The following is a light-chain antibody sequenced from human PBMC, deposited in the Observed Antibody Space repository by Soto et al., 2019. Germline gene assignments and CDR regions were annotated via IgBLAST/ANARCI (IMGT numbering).Light chain of an antibody. Sequence: DIQMTQSPSTLSASVGDRVTITCRASQGISSWLAWYQQKPGKAPKLLIYDASTLQSGVPSRFSGSASGTEFTLTISSLQPEDFAIYYCQQLKSYPITFGQGTRLEIK. J-gene: IGKJ5*01. CDR3: QQLKSYPIT. CDR2: DAS. CDR1: QGISSW. V-gene: IGKV1-5*01.